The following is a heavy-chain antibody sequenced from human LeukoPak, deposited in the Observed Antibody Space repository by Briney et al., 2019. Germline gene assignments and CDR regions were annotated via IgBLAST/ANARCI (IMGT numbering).Heavy chain of an antibody. V-gene: IGHV3-64*01. CDR3: ASIGNRGSFDY. CDR2: ISSNGGST. CDR1: GFTFSNYA. J-gene: IGHJ4*02. Sequence: GRSLRLSCAASGFTFSNYAMHWVRQAPGKGLEYVSAISSNGGSTYYANSVKGRFTISRDNSKNTLYLQMGSLRAEDMAVYYCASIGNRGSFDYWGQGTLVTVSS. D-gene: IGHD1-26*01.